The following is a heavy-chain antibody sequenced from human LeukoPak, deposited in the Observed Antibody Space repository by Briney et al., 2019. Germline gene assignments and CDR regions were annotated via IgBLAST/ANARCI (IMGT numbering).Heavy chain of an antibody. J-gene: IGHJ5*02. Sequence: GGSLRLPCAASGFTFSSYAMSWVRQAPGKGLEWVSAISGTGGRTYYAGSVKGRFTISRDNSKNTLYLQMNSLRAEDTAVYYCAKEPASSGWFDPWGQGTLVAVSS. CDR2: ISGTGGRT. V-gene: IGHV3-23*01. D-gene: IGHD6-19*01. CDR1: GFTFSSYA. CDR3: AKEPASSGWFDP.